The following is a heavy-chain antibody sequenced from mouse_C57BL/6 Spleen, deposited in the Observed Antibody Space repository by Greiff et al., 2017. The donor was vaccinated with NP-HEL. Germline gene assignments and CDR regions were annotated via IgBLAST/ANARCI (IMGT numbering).Heavy chain of an antibody. V-gene: IGHV1-50*01. Sequence: QLQQSGPELVKPGASVKLSCKASGYTFTSYWMQWVKQRPGQGLEWIGEIDPSDSYTNYNQKFKGKATLTVDTSSSTAYMQLSSLTSEDSAVYYCARSHYGSSYGYFDYWGQGTTLTVSS. CDR3: ARSHYGSSYGYFDY. D-gene: IGHD1-1*01. CDR2: IDPSDSYT. J-gene: IGHJ2*01. CDR1: GYTFTSYW.